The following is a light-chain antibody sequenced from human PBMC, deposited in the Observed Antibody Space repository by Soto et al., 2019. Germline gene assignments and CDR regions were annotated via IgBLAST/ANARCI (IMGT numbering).Light chain of an antibody. CDR3: QQRSNWPSVT. V-gene: IGKV3-11*01. CDR2: DAS. J-gene: IGKJ4*01. Sequence: ESVLTQSPATLSLSPGDRATLSCRASQGITNSLAWYRHQPGQPPRLLIYDASKRATGIPARFIGSGSGTHFTLTISSLEPEDFGLYYCQQRSNWPSVTFGGGTKVEIK. CDR1: QGITNS.